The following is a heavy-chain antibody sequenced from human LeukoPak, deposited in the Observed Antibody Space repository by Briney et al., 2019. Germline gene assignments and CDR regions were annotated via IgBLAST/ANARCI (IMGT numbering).Heavy chain of an antibody. CDR1: GYTFTHYG. CDR2: ISTDNGNT. D-gene: IGHD6-13*01. J-gene: IGHJ3*02. Sequence: ASVTVSFKSSGYTFTHYGIGWVRQAPGQGLEWMGWISTDNGNTYYAQRFQGRVSMTTDTSASTVYVELRSLRSDDTAVYYCARDIATSGIGAFDIWGQGTLVTVSP. V-gene: IGHV1-18*01. CDR3: ARDIATSGIGAFDI.